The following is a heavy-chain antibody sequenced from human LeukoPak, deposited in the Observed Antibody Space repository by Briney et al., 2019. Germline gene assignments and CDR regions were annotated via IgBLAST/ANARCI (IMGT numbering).Heavy chain of an antibody. CDR2: INHSGNT. Sequence: SETLSLTCAVYGGSFSGYYWSWVRQPPGKGLEWIGEINHSGNTNYNPSLKSRVTISVDTSNNQFSLKLSSVTAADTAVYYCARGRGSGRQLGWYFDLWGRGTLVTVSS. J-gene: IGHJ2*01. CDR1: GGSFSGYY. D-gene: IGHD6-6*01. V-gene: IGHV4-34*01. CDR3: ARGRGSGRQLGWYFDL.